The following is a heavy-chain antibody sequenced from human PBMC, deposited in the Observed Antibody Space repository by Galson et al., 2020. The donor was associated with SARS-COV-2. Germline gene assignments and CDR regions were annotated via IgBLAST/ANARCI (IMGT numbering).Heavy chain of an antibody. V-gene: IGHV3-23*01. CDR1: GFTLSRYF. CDR2: ISNTGDRP. Sequence: GESLKISCAASGFTLSRYFMNWVRQAPGKGLEWVSDISNTGDRPHYADSVEGRFTISRDTSKNTLYLQMNGLRAEDTAIYYCAKDLHYYGMDVWGQGTTVTVSS. CDR3: AKDLHYYGMDV. J-gene: IGHJ6*02.